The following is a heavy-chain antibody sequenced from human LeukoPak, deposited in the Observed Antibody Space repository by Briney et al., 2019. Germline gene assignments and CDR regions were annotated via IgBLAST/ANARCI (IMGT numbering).Heavy chain of an antibody. Sequence: QAGGSLRLSCAASGFTFSSYWMSWVRQAPGKGLEWVANIKQDGSEKYYVDSVKGRFTISRDNAKNSLYLQMNSLRAEDTAVYYCAREPPGGQQWLVDYWGQGTLVTVSS. D-gene: IGHD6-19*01. CDR3: AREPPGGQQWLVDY. CDR1: GFTFSSYW. CDR2: IKQDGSEK. J-gene: IGHJ4*02. V-gene: IGHV3-7*01.